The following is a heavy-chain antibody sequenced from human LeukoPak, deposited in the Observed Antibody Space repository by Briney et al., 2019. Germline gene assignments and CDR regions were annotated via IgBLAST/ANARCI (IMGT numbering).Heavy chain of an antibody. CDR3: AKDYEGSSWITWFDP. V-gene: IGHV3-23*01. CDR2: ISGSSGST. J-gene: IGHJ5*02. CDR1: GSTFSTYG. D-gene: IGHD6-13*01. Sequence: GGSLRLSCAASGSTFSTYGMSWVRQAPGKGLEWVSAISGSSGSTYYADSVKGRFSISRDNSKNTLYLQMNSLRAEDTAVYYCAKDYEGSSWITWFDPWGQGTLVTVSS.